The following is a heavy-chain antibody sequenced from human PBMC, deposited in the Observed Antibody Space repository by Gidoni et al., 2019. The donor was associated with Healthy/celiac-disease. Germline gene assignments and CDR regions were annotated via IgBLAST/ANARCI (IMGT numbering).Heavy chain of an antibody. CDR1: GCTLDDYA. Sequence: EVQLVESGGGLVQPGRARRRSCEASGCTLDDYAMHWVRQAPGKGLVWVSGISWNSGSIGYADSVKGRFTISRDNAKNSLYLQMNSLRAEDTALYYCAAGGYSYEVDYWGQGTLVTVSS. V-gene: IGHV3-9*01. D-gene: IGHD5-18*01. J-gene: IGHJ4*02. CDR3: AAGGYSYEVDY. CDR2: ISWNSGSI.